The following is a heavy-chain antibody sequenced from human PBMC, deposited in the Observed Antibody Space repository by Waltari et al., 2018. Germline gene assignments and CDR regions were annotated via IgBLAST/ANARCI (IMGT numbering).Heavy chain of an antibody. CDR3: AKDKARQLGYYYYGMDV. CDR2: ISGSGGRT. Sequence: EVQLLESGGGLVQPGGSLRLPCAAHGFPFSSYAMSWVPQAPGKGREWVSVISGSGGRTYYADSVKGRFTISRDNSKNTLYLQMNSLRAEDTAVYYCAKDKARQLGYYYYGMDVWGQGTTVTVSS. CDR1: GFPFSSYA. V-gene: IGHV3-23*01. J-gene: IGHJ6*02. D-gene: IGHD6-13*01.